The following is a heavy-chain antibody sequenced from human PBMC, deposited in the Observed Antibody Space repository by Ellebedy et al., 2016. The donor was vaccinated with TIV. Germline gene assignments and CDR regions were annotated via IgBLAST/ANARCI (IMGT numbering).Heavy chain of an antibody. J-gene: IGHJ5*02. CDR1: GFTFSNAW. D-gene: IGHD2/OR15-2a*01. CDR3: TVEGFTHGFHSTFS. V-gene: IGHV3-15*07. Sequence: GESLKISCSASGFTFSNAWMNWVRQAPGKGLEWVGRIKSQTNGGTTAYAGPVRGRFTISRDDSKNTLYLQMNSLETEDTAIYYCTVEGFTHGFHSTFSWGQGTLVTVAS. CDR2: IKSQTNGGTT.